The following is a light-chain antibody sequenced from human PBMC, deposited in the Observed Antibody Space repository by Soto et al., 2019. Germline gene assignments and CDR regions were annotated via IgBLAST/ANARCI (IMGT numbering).Light chain of an antibody. CDR1: QTISSW. Sequence: DIQMTQYPSTLSGSVGDRSTITCRASQTISSWLAWYQQKPGKAPKLLIYKASTLKSGVPSRFSGSGSGTEFTLTISSLQPDDFATYYCQQYNSYSEAFGQGTKVDI. J-gene: IGKJ1*01. CDR3: QQYNSYSEA. CDR2: KAS. V-gene: IGKV1-5*03.